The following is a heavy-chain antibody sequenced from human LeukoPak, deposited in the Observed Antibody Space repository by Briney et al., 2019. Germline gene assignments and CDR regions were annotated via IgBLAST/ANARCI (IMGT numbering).Heavy chain of an antibody. J-gene: IGHJ4*02. CDR3: ARTYYYDSSGYYRSDY. CDR1: GFSLSTSGMC. CDR2: IDWDDDK. D-gene: IGHD3-22*01. Sequence: ESGPTLVKPTQTLTLTCTFSGFSLSTSGMCVSWIRQPPGKALEWLARIDWDDDKYYSTSLKTRLTISKDTSKNQVVLTMTNMDPVDTATYYCARTYYYDSSGYYRSDYWGQGTLVTVSS. V-gene: IGHV2-70*11.